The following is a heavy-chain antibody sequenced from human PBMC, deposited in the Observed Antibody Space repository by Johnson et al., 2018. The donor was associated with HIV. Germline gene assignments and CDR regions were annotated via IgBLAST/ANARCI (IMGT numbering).Heavy chain of an antibody. CDR1: GFTFSSYG. CDR2: IKQDGSEK. J-gene: IGHJ3*02. Sequence: VQLVESGGGVVQPGRSLRLSCAASGFTFSSYGMHWVSQAPGKGLEWVANIKQDGSEKYYVDSVKGRVTISRDNAKNSLYLQMNSLRAEDTAVYYCARGIMITFGGVIAHEAFDIWGQGTMVTVSS. D-gene: IGHD3-16*02. V-gene: IGHV3-7*04. CDR3: ARGIMITFGGVIAHEAFDI.